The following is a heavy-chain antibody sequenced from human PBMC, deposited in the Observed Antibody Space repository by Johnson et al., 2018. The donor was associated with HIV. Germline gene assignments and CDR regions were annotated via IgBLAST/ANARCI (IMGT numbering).Heavy chain of an antibody. CDR1: GFTFSSYA. CDR2: ISYDGSNK. D-gene: IGHD5-18*01. CDR3: ARSHRQYSYAGGAAFDI. J-gene: IGHJ3*02. Sequence: QVQLVESGGGVVQPGRSLRLSCAASGFTFSSYAMHWVRQAPGKGLEWVAVISYDGSNKYYADSVKGRFTISRDNSKNTLYLQMNSLRAEDTAVYYCARSHRQYSYAGGAAFDIWGQGTMVTVSS. V-gene: IGHV3-30-3*01.